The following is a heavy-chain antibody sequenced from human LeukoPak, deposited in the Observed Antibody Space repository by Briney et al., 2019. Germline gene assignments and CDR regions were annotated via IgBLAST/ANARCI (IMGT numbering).Heavy chain of an antibody. V-gene: IGHV3-30*02. Sequence: GGSLRLSCAASGFTFSSYGMHWVRQAPGKGLEWVAFIRDDGSNKYYADSVKGRFTTSRDNSKNTLYLQMNSLRAEDTAVYYCSTLGDYYYYYYMDVWGKGTTVTVSS. CDR3: STLGDYYYYYYMDV. CDR1: GFTFSSYG. J-gene: IGHJ6*03. CDR2: IRDDGSNK. D-gene: IGHD2-21*02.